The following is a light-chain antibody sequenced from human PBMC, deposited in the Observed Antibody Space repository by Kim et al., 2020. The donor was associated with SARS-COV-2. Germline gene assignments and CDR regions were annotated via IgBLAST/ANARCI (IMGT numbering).Light chain of an antibody. CDR2: QDT. V-gene: IGLV3-1*01. Sequence: SYELTQPPSVSVSPGQTASITCSGDNLKNKYVSWYQQKPGQSPVLVIYQDTKRPSGIPERFSGSSSGNTAPLTISGTQAMDEADYYCQAWDSTTVVFGGGTQLTVL. CDR1: NLKNKY. CDR3: QAWDSTTVV. J-gene: IGLJ2*01.